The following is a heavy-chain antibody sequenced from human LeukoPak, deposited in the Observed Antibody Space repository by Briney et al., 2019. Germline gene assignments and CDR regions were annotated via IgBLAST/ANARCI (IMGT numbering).Heavy chain of an antibody. Sequence: GGSLRLSCAASGFTFSNSWMAWVRQAPGKGLEWVSAITGSGGSTYYADSVKGRFTISRDNSKNTLYLQMNSLRAEDTAVYYCAKRSGGYCFDYWGQGTLVTVSS. J-gene: IGHJ4*02. V-gene: IGHV3-23*01. CDR2: ITGSGGST. CDR3: AKRSGGYCFDY. CDR1: GFTFSNSW. D-gene: IGHD1-26*01.